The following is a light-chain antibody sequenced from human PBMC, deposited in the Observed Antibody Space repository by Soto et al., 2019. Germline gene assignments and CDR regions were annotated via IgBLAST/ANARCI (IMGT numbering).Light chain of an antibody. J-gene: IGLJ2*01. CDR3: SSYTSRSTLVV. CDR1: SSDDGGYNY. CDR2: EVS. Sequence: QSALTQPASVSGAPGQSITISCTGTSSDDGGYNYVSWYQQHPGKAPKLMIYEVSNRPSGVSNRFSGSKSGNTASLTISGLQAEDGADYYCSSYTSRSTLVVFGGGTKLTVL. V-gene: IGLV2-14*01.